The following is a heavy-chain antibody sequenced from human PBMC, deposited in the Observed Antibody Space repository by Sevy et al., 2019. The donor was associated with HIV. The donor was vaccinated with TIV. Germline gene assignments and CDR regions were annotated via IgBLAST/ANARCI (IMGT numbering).Heavy chain of an antibody. CDR2: ISRSSSTI. CDR1: GFTFSSYS. CDR3: ARERKMYDSSGYYFHFDY. D-gene: IGHD3-22*01. V-gene: IGHV3-48*02. Sequence: GGSLRLSCAASGFTFSSYSMNWVRQAPGKGLEWVSYISRSSSTIYYADSVKGRFTISRENAKNSLYLQMNSLRDDDTAVYYCARERKMYDSSGYYFHFDYLGQGTLVTVSS. J-gene: IGHJ4*02.